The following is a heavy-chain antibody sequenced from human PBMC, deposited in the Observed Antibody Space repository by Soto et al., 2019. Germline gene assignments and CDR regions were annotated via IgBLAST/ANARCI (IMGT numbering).Heavy chain of an antibody. J-gene: IGHJ3*02. CDR2: IHAGNGYT. D-gene: IGHD5-12*01. V-gene: IGHV1-3*01. CDR1: GYTFDNYA. Sequence: QVPLVQSGAQVKKPGASVKVSCKASGYTFDNYALHWVRQAPGRRLEWMGWIHAGNGYTKYSQSFQGRVTITRDTSAGTVHRDLSSLKPEDTAVYYCAGVQDSGYGYKLAFDIGGQGKMVTVSS. CDR3: AGVQDSGYGYKLAFDI.